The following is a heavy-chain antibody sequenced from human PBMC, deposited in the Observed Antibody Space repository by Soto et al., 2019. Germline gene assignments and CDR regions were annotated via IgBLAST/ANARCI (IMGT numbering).Heavy chain of an antibody. Sequence: LSLTCTVSGGSISSYYWSWIRRPPGKGLEWIGYIYYSGSTNYNPSLKSRVTISVDTSKNQFSLKLSSVTAADTAVYYCAAKRGGYASEYCYCGQGTLVTVSS. J-gene: IGHJ4*02. CDR2: IYYSGST. V-gene: IGHV4-59*01. CDR1: GGSISSYY. D-gene: IGHD5-12*01. CDR3: AAKRGGYASEYCY.